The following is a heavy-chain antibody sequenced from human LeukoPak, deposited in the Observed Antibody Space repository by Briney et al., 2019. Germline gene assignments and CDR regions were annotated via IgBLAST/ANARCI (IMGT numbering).Heavy chain of an antibody. V-gene: IGHV3-23*01. J-gene: IGHJ4*02. Sequence: GGSLRLSCAASGFTFSNYAMTWVRQAPGKGLEWVSTIYGSGDGTYYADSVKGRFTISRDNSENTLYVQMKSLRAEDTAVYYCAKGHAPSGSYGDYWGQGTLVTVSS. CDR1: GFTFSNYA. D-gene: IGHD1-26*01. CDR3: AKGHAPSGSYGDY. CDR2: IYGSGDGT.